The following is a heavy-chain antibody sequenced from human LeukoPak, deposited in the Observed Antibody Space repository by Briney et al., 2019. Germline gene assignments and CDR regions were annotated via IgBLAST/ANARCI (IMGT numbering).Heavy chain of an antibody. Sequence: GGSLRLSCAASGFTFSSYWMHWVRQAPGKGLVWVSRINSDGSSTSYADSVKGRFTISRDNAKNTLYLQMNSLRAEDTAVYYCARSRGGPYYDFWSGYYTYYYYYYGMDVWGQGTTVTVSS. V-gene: IGHV3-74*01. J-gene: IGHJ6*02. CDR2: INSDGSST. CDR1: GFTFSSYW. D-gene: IGHD3-3*01. CDR3: ARSRGGPYYDFWSGYYTYYYYYYGMDV.